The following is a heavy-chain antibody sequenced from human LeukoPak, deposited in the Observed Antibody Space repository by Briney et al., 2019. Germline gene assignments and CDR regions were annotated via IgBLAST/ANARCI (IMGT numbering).Heavy chain of an antibody. CDR2: IKKDGSEK. J-gene: IGHJ4*02. V-gene: IGHV3-7*01. CDR3: ALYSSGYSYYFDY. Sequence: GGSLRLSCAASGFTFSNYWMSWVRQAPGKGLEWVANIKKDGSEKYYVASVKGRFTISRDNAKNSLYLQMNSLRAEDTAVYYCALYSSGYSYYFDYWGQGTLVTVSS. D-gene: IGHD3-22*01. CDR1: GFTFSNYW.